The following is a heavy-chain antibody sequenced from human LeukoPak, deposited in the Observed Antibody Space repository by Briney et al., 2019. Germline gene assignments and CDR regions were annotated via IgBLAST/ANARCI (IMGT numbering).Heavy chain of an antibody. CDR3: ARGGATKTFDY. J-gene: IGHJ4*02. CDR1: DFTFTHYG. D-gene: IGHD4/OR15-4a*01. Sequence: GGSLRLSCAATDFTFTHYGMDRVRQSPGKGLEWLSYISGDTRTIYYADSVKGRFTISRDNAQNLVFLQMNSLRAEDTSVYYCARGGATKTFDYWGQGALVTVSS. V-gene: IGHV3-48*04. CDR2: ISGDTRTI.